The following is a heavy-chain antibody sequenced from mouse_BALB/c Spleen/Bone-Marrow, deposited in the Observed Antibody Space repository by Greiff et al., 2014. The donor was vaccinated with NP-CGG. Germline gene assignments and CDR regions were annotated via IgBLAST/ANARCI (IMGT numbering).Heavy chain of an antibody. V-gene: IGHV14-3*02. Sequence: VQLQQSGAELVKPGASVKLSCTASGFNIKDTYMHWVKQRPEQDLEWIGRIDPANGNTKYDPKFQGKATITADTSSNTAYLQLSSLTSEDTAVYYCATYYRYDRRFAYWGQGTLVTVSA. CDR3: ATYYRYDRRFAY. CDR2: IDPANGNT. J-gene: IGHJ3*01. CDR1: GFNIKDTY. D-gene: IGHD2-14*01.